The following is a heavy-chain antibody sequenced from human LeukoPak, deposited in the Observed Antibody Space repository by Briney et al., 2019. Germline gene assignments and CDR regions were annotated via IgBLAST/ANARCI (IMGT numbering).Heavy chain of an antibody. CDR3: VEKTPEGSFDY. Sequence: GGSLRLSCAASGFTFSTYGMSWVRQAPGKGLEWVSAVSGSGGSTYYADSVKGRFTISRDNSKNTLYLQMNSLRAEDTAVYYCVEKTPEGSFDYWGQGTLVTVSS. V-gene: IGHV3-23*01. D-gene: IGHD1-14*01. CDR1: GFTFSTYG. CDR2: VSGSGGST. J-gene: IGHJ4*02.